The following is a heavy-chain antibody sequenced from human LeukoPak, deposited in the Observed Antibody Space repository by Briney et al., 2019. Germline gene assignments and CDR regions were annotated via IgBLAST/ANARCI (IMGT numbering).Heavy chain of an antibody. J-gene: IGHJ4*02. Sequence: SETLSLTCAVYGGSFSGYYWSWIRQPPGKGLEWIGEINHSGSTNYNPSLKSRVTISVDTSKNQFSLKLSSVTAADTAVYYCARELIAAAVYFDSWGQGTLVTVSS. CDR1: GGSFSGYY. D-gene: IGHD6-13*01. V-gene: IGHV4-34*01. CDR3: ARELIAAAVYFDS. CDR2: INHSGST.